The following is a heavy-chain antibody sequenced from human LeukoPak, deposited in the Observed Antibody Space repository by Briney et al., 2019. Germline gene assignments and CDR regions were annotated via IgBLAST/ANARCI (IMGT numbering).Heavy chain of an antibody. Sequence: PGGSLRLSCAASGFTFSMYWMHWVRQAPGKGLEWVGFIRSQAYGGTTEYAASVKGRFTISRDDSKSIAYLQMNSLKTEDTAVYYCTRDPDCSSTSCHGYFDYWGQGTLVTVSS. D-gene: IGHD2-2*01. CDR1: GFTFSMYW. J-gene: IGHJ4*02. CDR2: IRSQAYGGTT. V-gene: IGHV3-49*04. CDR3: TRDPDCSSTSCHGYFDY.